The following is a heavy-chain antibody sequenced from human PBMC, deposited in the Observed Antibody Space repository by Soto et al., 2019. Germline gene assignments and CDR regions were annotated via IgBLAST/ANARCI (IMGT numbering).Heavy chain of an antibody. CDR2: INPILTLS. CDR1: GDTFSYYT. V-gene: IGHV1-69*10. Sequence: SVKVSCKTSGDTFSYYTVNWVRQAPGLGLEWMGRINPILTLSNYAQNFRGRVSITADKSTSTAYMELSSLRSEDTAVHYCAREGYYYGMDVWGQGTTVTVSS. J-gene: IGHJ6*02. CDR3: AREGYYYGMDV.